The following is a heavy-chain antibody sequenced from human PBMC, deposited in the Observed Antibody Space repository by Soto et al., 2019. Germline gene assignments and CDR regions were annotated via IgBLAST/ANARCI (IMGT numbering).Heavy chain of an antibody. CDR2: IYYSGST. CDR1: GGSISSSSYY. Sequence: PSETLSLTCTVSGGSISSSSYYWDWIRQPPGKGLEWIGSIYYSGSTYYNPSLKSRVTISVDTSKNQFSLKLSSVTAADTAVYYCARQKPVAGTELLWYYYYGMDVWAQGTTVTFSS. CDR3: ARQKPVAGTELLWYYYYGMDV. J-gene: IGHJ6*02. V-gene: IGHV4-39*01. D-gene: IGHD6-19*01.